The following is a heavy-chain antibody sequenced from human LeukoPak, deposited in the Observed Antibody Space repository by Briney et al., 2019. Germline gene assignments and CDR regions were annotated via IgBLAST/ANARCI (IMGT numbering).Heavy chain of an antibody. Sequence: SETLSLTCTVSGDSINSLDLWSWVRQPPGQGLEWIGEMYLSGTTHSNPSVKSRVTISIDKSKNQFFLNSSSVTAADTAVYYCAGLVGRYSSGLYYYYFDYWGQGTLVTVSS. J-gene: IGHJ4*02. V-gene: IGHV4-4*02. CDR3: AGLVGRYSSGLYYYYFDY. D-gene: IGHD3-22*01. CDR2: MYLSGTT. CDR1: GDSINSLDL.